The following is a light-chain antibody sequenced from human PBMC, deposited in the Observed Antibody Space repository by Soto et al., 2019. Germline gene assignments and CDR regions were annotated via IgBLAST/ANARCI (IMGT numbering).Light chain of an antibody. V-gene: IGLV1-47*01. J-gene: IGLJ2*01. CDR3: ASWDDSLSGL. Sequence: QSVLTQPPSASGTPGQRVTISCSGSASNVASNYIYWYQQLPGTAPKLLVFGNNQRPSGVPDRFSGSRSGTSASSAISGLRSEDEAIYFCASWDDSLSGLFGGGTKLTVL. CDR1: ASNVASNY. CDR2: GNN.